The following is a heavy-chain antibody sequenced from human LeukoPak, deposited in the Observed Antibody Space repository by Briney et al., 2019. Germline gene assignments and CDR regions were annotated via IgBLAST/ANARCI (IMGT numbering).Heavy chain of an antibody. Sequence: PSETLSLTCAVYGGSFSGYYWSWIRQPPGKGLEWIGEINHSGSTNYNPSLKSRVTISVDTSKNQFSLKLSSVTAADTAVYYCARHGDYGDYLFDYWGQGTLVTVSS. CDR2: INHSGST. CDR1: GGSFSGYY. CDR3: ARHGDYGDYLFDY. V-gene: IGHV4-34*01. D-gene: IGHD4-17*01. J-gene: IGHJ4*02.